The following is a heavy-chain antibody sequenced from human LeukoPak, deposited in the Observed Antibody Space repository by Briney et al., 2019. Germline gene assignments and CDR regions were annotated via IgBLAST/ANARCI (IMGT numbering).Heavy chain of an antibody. Sequence: SETLSLTCTVSGGSISGGGFYWSWIRQHPGKGLEWIGYIYHSGSTYYNPSLKGRVTISVDTSKNQFSLKLNSVTAADTAVYYCARVEGITGTTPVYTYYYYYGMDVWGQGTTVTVSS. J-gene: IGHJ6*02. D-gene: IGHD1-7*01. CDR2: IYHSGST. V-gene: IGHV4-31*03. CDR3: ARVEGITGTTPVYTYYYYYGMDV. CDR1: GGSISGGGFY.